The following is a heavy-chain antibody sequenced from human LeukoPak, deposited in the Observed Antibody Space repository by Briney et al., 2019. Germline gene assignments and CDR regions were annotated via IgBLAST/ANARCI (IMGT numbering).Heavy chain of an antibody. D-gene: IGHD2-15*01. V-gene: IGHV3-23*01. Sequence: PGGSLRLSCAASGFTFSRYAMSWVREAPGKGLEGVSHISGSGGSTYYADSVKGRFTTYRDNSKNTLYLQMNSLRADDTAVYYCAKVVVAATSAFDYWGQGTLVTVSS. CDR3: AKVVVAATSAFDY. J-gene: IGHJ4*02. CDR2: ISGSGGST. CDR1: GFTFSRYA.